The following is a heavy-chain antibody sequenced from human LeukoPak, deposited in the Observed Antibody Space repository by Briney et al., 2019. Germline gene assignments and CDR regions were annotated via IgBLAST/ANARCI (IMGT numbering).Heavy chain of an antibody. CDR3: AKVGTMVRGVITKYYYYYYGMDV. V-gene: IGHV3-23*01. J-gene: IGHJ6*02. D-gene: IGHD3-10*01. Sequence: GGSLRLSCAASGFTFSSYAMSWVRQAPGKGLEWVSAISGSGGSTYYADPVKGRFTISRDNSKNTLYLQMNSLRAEDTAVYYCAKVGTMVRGVITKYYYYYYGMDVWGQGTTVTVSS. CDR2: ISGSGGST. CDR1: GFTFSSYA.